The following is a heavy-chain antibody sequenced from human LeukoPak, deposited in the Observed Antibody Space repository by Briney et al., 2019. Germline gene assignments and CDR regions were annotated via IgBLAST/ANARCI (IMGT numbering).Heavy chain of an antibody. CDR3: ARDGWFGDYNWFDP. Sequence: PGEALRLSCAASGFTFISYSMNWVRQAPGKGLEWVSYISSASNTIYYADSVKGRFTISRDNAKNSLYLQMNSLRAEDTAMYYCARDGWFGDYNWFDPWGQGTLVTVSS. J-gene: IGHJ5*02. V-gene: IGHV3-48*01. D-gene: IGHD3-10*01. CDR2: ISSASNTI. CDR1: GFTFISYS.